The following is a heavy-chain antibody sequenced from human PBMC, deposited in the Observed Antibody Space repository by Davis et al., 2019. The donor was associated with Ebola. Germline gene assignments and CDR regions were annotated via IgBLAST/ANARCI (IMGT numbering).Heavy chain of an antibody. CDR1: GFTVSSNY. J-gene: IGHJ4*02. CDR2: IYSGGST. Sequence: GESLKISCAASGFTVSSNYMSWVRQAPGKGLEWVSVIYSGGSTYYADSVKGRFTISRDNSKNTLYLQMNSLRAEDTAVHYCARETNSGWYDYWGQGTLVTVSS. V-gene: IGHV3-53*01. CDR3: ARETNSGWYDY. D-gene: IGHD6-19*01.